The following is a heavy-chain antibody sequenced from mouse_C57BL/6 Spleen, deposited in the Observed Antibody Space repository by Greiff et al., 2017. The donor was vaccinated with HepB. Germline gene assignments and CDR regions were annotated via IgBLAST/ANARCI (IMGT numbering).Heavy chain of an antibody. CDR3: TRDPYGSSYSFDY. Sequence: EVHLVESGEGLVKPGGSLKLSCAASGFTFSSYAMSWVRQTPEKRLEWVAYISSGGDYIYYADTVKGRFTISRDNARNTLYLQMSSLKSEDTAMYYCTRDPYGSSYSFDYWGQGTTLTVSS. D-gene: IGHD1-1*01. V-gene: IGHV5-9-1*02. CDR1: GFTFSSYA. J-gene: IGHJ2*01. CDR2: ISSGGDYI.